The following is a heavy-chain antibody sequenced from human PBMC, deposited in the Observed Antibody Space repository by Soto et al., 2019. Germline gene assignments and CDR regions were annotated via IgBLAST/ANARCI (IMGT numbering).Heavy chain of an antibody. D-gene: IGHD1-7*01. CDR3: ARVGETGTTIGGLNWFDP. CDR2: IYHSGST. CDR1: GYSISSGYY. Sequence: PSETLSLTCAVSGYSISSGYYWGWIRQPPGKGLEWIGSIYHSGSTYYNPSLKSRVTISVGTSKNQFSLKLSSVTAADTAVYYCARVGETGTTIGGLNWFDPWGQGTLVTVSS. J-gene: IGHJ5*02. V-gene: IGHV4-38-2*01.